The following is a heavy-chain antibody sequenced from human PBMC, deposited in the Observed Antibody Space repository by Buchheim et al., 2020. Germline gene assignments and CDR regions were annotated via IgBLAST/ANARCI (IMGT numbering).Heavy chain of an antibody. Sequence: EVQLVESGGGLVQPGGSLRLSCVASGITFSTSSMNWVRQAPGKGLEWASYISSSSDTIYYADSVKGRFTISRDKATNSLFLQMNSLRAEDTAVYYCARDGYSYGYFRNWGQGTL. J-gene: IGHJ1*01. CDR2: ISSSSDTI. D-gene: IGHD5-18*01. CDR3: ARDGYSYGYFRN. CDR1: GITFSTSS. V-gene: IGHV3-48*01.